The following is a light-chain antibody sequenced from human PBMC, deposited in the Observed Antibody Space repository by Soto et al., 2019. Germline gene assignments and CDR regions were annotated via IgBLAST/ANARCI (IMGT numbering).Light chain of an antibody. Sequence: EIVLTQSPATLSLSPGERAPLSCRASQRIDGYLACYPNKPGQSPRLLIYRTPSRATGIPDRFSGSESETDFTLTNRRLEPDDSAVYYCQQYGSSPRTLGPGTKVDI. CDR1: QRIDGY. V-gene: IGKV3-20*01. J-gene: IGKJ1*01. CDR2: RTP. CDR3: QQYGSSPRT.